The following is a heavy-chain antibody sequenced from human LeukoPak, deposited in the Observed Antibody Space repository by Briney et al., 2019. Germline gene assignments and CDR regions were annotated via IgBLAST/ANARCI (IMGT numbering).Heavy chain of an antibody. J-gene: IGHJ3*02. Sequence: SETLSLTCTVSGGSISSYYWSWIRQPAGKGLEWIGRIYTSGSTNYNPSLKSRVTISVDTSKNPFSLKLSSVTAADTAVYYCASLTIFGVVTAFDIWGQGTMVTVSS. CDR2: IYTSGST. CDR3: ASLTIFGVVTAFDI. CDR1: GGSISSYY. D-gene: IGHD3-3*01. V-gene: IGHV4-4*07.